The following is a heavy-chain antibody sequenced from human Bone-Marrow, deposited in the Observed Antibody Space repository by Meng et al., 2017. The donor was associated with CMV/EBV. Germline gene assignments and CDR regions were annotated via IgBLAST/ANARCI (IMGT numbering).Heavy chain of an antibody. J-gene: IGHJ4*02. V-gene: IGHV1-8*01. CDR3: ARRVRYCSSTSCGKVDY. CDR1: YRVTGFD. D-gene: IGHD2-2*01. CDR2: MNPSSGNT. Sequence: YRVTGFDINGVRQATGQGLEWMGWMNPSSGNTGYAQQFQDRVTMTRDLFTNTAYMELRRLTSEDTAVYYCARRVRYCSSTSCGKVDYWGQGTLVTVSS.